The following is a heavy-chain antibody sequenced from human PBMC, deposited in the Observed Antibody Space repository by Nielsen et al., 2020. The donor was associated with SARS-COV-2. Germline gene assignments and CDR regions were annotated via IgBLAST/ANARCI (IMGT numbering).Heavy chain of an antibody. CDR3: ARGRFITMVRGGLPHYYYSMDV. J-gene: IGHJ6*02. V-gene: IGHV1-8*01. Sequence: ASVKVSCKASGYTFTSYDINWVRQATGQGLEWMGWMNPNSGNTGYAQKFQGRVTMTRNTSISTAYMELSSLRSEDTAVYYCARGRFITMVRGGLPHYYYSMDVWGQGTTVTVSS. D-gene: IGHD3-10*01. CDR1: GYTFTSYD. CDR2: MNPNSGNT.